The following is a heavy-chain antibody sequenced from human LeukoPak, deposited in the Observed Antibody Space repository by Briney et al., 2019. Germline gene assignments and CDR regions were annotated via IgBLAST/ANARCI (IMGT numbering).Heavy chain of an antibody. CDR1: GYTFTGYY. D-gene: IGHD4-17*01. J-gene: IGHJ6*03. V-gene: IGHV1-2*02. CDR3: ARTDDYGDYDYYYYYMDV. CDR2: INPNSGGT. Sequence: GASVKVSCKASGYTFTGYYMHWVRQAPGQGLEWMGWINPNSGGTNYAQKLQGRVTMTTDTSTSTAYMELRSLRSDDTALYYCARTDDYGDYDYYYYYMDVWGKGTTVTISS.